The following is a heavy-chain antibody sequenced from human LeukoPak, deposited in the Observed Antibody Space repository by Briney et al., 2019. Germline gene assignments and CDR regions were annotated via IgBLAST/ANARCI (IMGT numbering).Heavy chain of an antibody. J-gene: IGHJ4*02. CDR1: GITLTNYG. CDR2: ISDTGGRT. V-gene: IGHV3-23*01. CDR3: AKRGVVIRVILVGFHKEAYYFDS. Sequence: GGSLRLSCAVSGITLTNYGMTWVRQAPGKGPEWVAGISDTGGRTNYADSVKGRFTISRDNPKNTLYLQMNSLRAEDTAVYFCAKRGVVIRVILVGFHKEAYYFDSWGQGALVTVSS. D-gene: IGHD3-22*01.